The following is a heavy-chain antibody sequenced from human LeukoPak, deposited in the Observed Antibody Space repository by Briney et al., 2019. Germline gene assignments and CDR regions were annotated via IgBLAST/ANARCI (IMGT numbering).Heavy chain of an antibody. V-gene: IGHV4-4*02. CDR1: GGSISSSNW. J-gene: IGHJ5*02. CDR3: ARVPLGEYSSGWTNWFDP. D-gene: IGHD6-19*01. Sequence: PSGTLSLTCAVSGGSISSSNWWSWVRQPPGKGLEWIGEIYHSGSTNYNPSLKSRVTISVDKSKNQFSLKLSSVTAADTAVYYCARVPLGEYSSGWTNWFDPWGQGTLVTVSS. CDR2: IYHSGST.